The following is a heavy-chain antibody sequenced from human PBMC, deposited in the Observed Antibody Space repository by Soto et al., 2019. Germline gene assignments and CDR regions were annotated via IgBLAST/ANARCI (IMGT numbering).Heavy chain of an antibody. V-gene: IGHV1-69*05. D-gene: IGHD6-19*01. CDR2: IIPIFGTA. CDR3: ASSQSAHRQWLAPDY. Sequence: SVKVSCKASGGTFSSYAISWVRQAPGQGLEWMGGIIPIFGTANYAQKFQGRVTMTTDTSTSTAYMELRSLRSDDTAVYYCASSQSAHRQWLAPDYWGQGTLVTVSS. CDR1: GGTFSSYA. J-gene: IGHJ4*02.